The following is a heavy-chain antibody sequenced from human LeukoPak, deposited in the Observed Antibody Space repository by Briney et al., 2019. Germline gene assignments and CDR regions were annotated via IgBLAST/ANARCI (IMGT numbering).Heavy chain of an antibody. CDR2: ISYDGSNK. D-gene: IGHD6-13*01. CDR1: GFTFSSYA. Sequence: PGGSLRLSCAASGFTFSSYAMHWVRQAPGKGLEWVAVISYDGSNKYYADSVKGRFTISRDNSKNTLYLQMNSLRAEDTAVYYCAKAAAADPSHGMDVWGQGTTVTVSS. J-gene: IGHJ6*02. V-gene: IGHV3-30-3*01. CDR3: AKAAAADPSHGMDV.